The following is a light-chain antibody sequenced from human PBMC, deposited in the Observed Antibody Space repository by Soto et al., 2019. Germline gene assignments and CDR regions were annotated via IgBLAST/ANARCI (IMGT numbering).Light chain of an antibody. CDR3: QQYSSLPHT. Sequence: ESVLTQSPGTLSLSPGERATLSCRATQSVSNNYFAWYQQKPGQSPRLLIYGVSNRATDIPDRFSGSGSGTDFTLTISRLEPEDFVVYCCQQYSSLPHTFGQGTKLEVK. CDR1: QSVSNNY. V-gene: IGKV3-20*01. CDR2: GVS. J-gene: IGKJ2*01.